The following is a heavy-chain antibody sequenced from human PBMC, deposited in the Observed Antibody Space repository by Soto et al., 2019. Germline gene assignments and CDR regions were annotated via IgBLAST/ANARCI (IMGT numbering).Heavy chain of an antibody. Sequence: GGSLRLSCAASVFTFSSYGMHWVRHSPGKWLEWVAVISYDGSNKYYADSVKGRFTISRDNSKNTLYLQMNRLRAEDTAVYYCAKDFRVGTYGYYYGMEVWGQGTMVNVSS. D-gene: IGHD1-26*01. CDR2: ISYDGSNK. CDR3: AKDFRVGTYGYYYGMEV. CDR1: VFTFSSYG. V-gene: IGHV3-30*18. J-gene: IGHJ6*02.